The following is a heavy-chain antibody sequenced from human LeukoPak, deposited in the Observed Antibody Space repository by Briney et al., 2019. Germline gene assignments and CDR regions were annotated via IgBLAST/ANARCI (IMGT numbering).Heavy chain of an antibody. D-gene: IGHD3-22*01. J-gene: IGHJ4*02. CDR1: GYTFTDYY. Sequence: ASVKVSCKASGYTFTDYYMHWVRQAPGQGLEWMGWINPNSGGTNYAQKFQGRVTMTEDTSTDTAYMELSSLRSEDTAVYYCATAYYYDSSGYGRYDYWGQGTLVTVSS. CDR2: INPNSGGT. V-gene: IGHV1-2*02. CDR3: ATAYYYDSSGYGRYDY.